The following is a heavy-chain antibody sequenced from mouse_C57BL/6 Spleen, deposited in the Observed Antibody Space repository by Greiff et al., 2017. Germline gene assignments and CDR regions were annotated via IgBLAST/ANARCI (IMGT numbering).Heavy chain of an antibody. V-gene: IGHV1-52*01. CDR3: ASSKQLGLMDY. CDR2: IDPSDSET. J-gene: IGHJ4*01. CDR1: GYTFTSYW. D-gene: IGHD3-1*01. Sequence: QVQLQQPGAELVRPGSSVKLSCKASGYTFTSYWMHWVKQRPRQGLEWIGNIDPSDSETHYNQKFKGKGTLTVDKYSSTAYMQLRSLTSEDSAVYYCASSKQLGLMDYWGQGTSVTVSS.